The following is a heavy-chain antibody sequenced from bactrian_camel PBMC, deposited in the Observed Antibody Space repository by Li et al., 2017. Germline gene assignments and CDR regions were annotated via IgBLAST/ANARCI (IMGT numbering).Heavy chain of an antibody. Sequence: QLVESGGGSVQAGGSLRLSCGVSGYAYYRNCMAWFRRALGKQREAVAVIYDAAVMTWYSDSVKGRFAISRDSAKNTVDLQMNSLKPEDTATYYCAAAVAPYSRACRPDMDYRDWGQGTQVTVS. V-gene: IGHV3S25*01. CDR1: GYAYYRNC. CDR3: AAAVAPYSRACRPDMDYRD. D-gene: IGHD6*01. CDR2: IYDAAVMT. J-gene: IGHJ4*01.